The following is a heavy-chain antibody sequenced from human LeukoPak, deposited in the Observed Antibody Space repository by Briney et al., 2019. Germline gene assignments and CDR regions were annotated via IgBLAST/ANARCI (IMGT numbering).Heavy chain of an antibody. V-gene: IGHV3-7*04. CDR1: GFTVSNSY. CDR3: ARGGANRFDY. CDR2: IKEDGSEA. Sequence: GGSLRLSCAASGFTVSNSYMSWVRQAPGRGLEWVATIKEDGSEAYFGDSVKGRFAISRDNAKNSLYLQMNSLRGEDTAVYYCARGGANRFDYWGQGTLVTVSS. D-gene: IGHD3-16*01. J-gene: IGHJ4*02.